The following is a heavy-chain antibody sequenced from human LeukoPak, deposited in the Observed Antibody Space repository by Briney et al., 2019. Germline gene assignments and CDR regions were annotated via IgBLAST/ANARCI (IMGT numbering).Heavy chain of an antibody. Sequence: ASVKVSCKASGGTFSSYAISWVRQAPGQGPEWMGGMIPIFGTANYAQKFQGRVTITADESTSTAYMELSSLRSEDTAVYYCAMGWYYYYYGMDVWGQGTTVTVSS. V-gene: IGHV1-69*01. CDR3: AMGWYYYYYGMDV. D-gene: IGHD6-19*01. CDR1: GGTFSSYA. CDR2: MIPIFGTA. J-gene: IGHJ6*02.